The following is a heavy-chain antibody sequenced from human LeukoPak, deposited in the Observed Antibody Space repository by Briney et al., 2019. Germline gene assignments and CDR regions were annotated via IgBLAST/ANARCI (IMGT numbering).Heavy chain of an antibody. CDR1: GFTFSDYY. J-gene: IGHJ4*02. Sequence: GGSLRLSCAASGFTFSDYYMTWIRQAPGKVLEWLCYISSTGTVTYYAHSVKGRFIISRDNDKNSLFLQMNDLRAEDTAVYFCARDIARYFDNWGQGALVTVSS. CDR3: ARDIARYFDN. D-gene: IGHD3-16*02. CDR2: ISSTGTVT. V-gene: IGHV3-11*04.